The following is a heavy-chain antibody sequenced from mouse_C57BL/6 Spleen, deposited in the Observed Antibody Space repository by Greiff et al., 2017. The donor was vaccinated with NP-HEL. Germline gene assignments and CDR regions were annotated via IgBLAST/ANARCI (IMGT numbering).Heavy chain of an antibody. D-gene: IGHD4-1*02. Sequence: VQLQQPGAELVMPGASVKLSCKASGYTFTSYWMHWVKQRPGQGLEWIGEIDPSDSYTNYNQKFKGKSTLTVDKSSSTAYMQLSSLTSEDSAVYYCASLSTGTIDYWGQGTTLTVSS. V-gene: IGHV1-69*01. J-gene: IGHJ2*01. CDR1: GYTFTSYW. CDR3: ASLSTGTIDY. CDR2: IDPSDSYT.